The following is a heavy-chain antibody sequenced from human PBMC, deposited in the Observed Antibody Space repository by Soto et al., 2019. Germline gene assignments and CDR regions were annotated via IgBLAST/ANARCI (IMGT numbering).Heavy chain of an antibody. J-gene: IGHJ4*02. V-gene: IGHV4-59*08. CDR3: ARRGPSASRYFDY. CDR2: IYYSGST. Sequence: QMQLQESDPGLVKPSETLSLICTVSGGSITSYYWSWIRQPPGKELEWIGYIYYSGSTNYNPSLKSRVTISVDSPKNQFSLKLNSVTAADTAVYYCARRGPSASRYFDYWGQGTLVTVSS. D-gene: IGHD3-16*01. CDR1: GGSITSYY.